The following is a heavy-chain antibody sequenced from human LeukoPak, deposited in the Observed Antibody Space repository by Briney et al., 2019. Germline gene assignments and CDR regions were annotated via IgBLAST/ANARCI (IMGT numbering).Heavy chain of an antibody. J-gene: IGHJ4*02. CDR1: GYMFTSHG. CDR3: ARGVHVRVYDSNPHYGHY. V-gene: IGHV1-46*01. D-gene: IGHD3-22*01. CDR2: VNPRTGST. Sequence: ASVKVSCKSSGYMFTSHGIHWLRQAPGQGLEWMGIVNPRTGSTSYSQKFQGRVTMTRDMSTSTVYMELSSLRSEDTALYYCARGVHVRVYDSNPHYGHYWGQGTLVTVSS.